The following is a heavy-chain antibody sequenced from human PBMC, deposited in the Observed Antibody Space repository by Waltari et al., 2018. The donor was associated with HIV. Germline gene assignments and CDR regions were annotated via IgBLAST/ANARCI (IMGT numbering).Heavy chain of an antibody. CDR2: ISGSGGST. J-gene: IGHJ4*02. D-gene: IGHD1-7*01. Sequence: EVQLLESGGGLVQPGGSLKLSCAAAGFTFSDYAMGWVRQVPGKGLEWVSSISGSGGSTCYPHSVKGRFIISRDNFKNTLYLQMNRLRIEDTAVYFCVRDRRGPWDWNYSFLSWGQGNLVTVSS. CDR1: GFTFSDYA. CDR3: VRDRRGPWDWNYSFLS. V-gene: IGHV3-23*01.